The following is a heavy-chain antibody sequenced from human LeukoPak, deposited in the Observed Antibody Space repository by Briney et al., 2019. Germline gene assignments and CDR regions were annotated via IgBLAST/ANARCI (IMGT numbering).Heavy chain of an antibody. J-gene: IGHJ4*02. CDR2: IYYSGST. Sequence: SETLSLTCTVSGGSINSGGYYWSWIRQHPGKGLEWIGYIYYSGSTYYNPSLKSRVIISLDMSKNQFSLKLSSVTAADTAVYYCARGYDSGVSFYWGQGTLVTVSS. CDR1: GGSINSGGYY. D-gene: IGHD3-10*01. CDR3: ARGYDSGVSFY. V-gene: IGHV4-31*03.